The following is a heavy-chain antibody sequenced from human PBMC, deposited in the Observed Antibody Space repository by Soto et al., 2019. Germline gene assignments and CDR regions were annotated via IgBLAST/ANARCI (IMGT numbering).Heavy chain of an antibody. CDR2: ISSSSSYI. V-gene: IGHV3-21*01. D-gene: IGHD1-1*01. Sequence: GGSLRLSCAASGFTFSSYSMNWVRQAPGKGLEWVSSISSSSSYIYYADSVKGRFTISRDNAKNSQYLQMNSLRAEDTAVYYCARPPEPLEYYYYYYMDVWGKGTTVTVSS. CDR3: ARPPEPLEYYYYYYMDV. CDR1: GFTFSSYS. J-gene: IGHJ6*03.